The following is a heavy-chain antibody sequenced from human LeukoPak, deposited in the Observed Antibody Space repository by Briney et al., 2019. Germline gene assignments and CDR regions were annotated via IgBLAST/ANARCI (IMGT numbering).Heavy chain of an antibody. J-gene: IGHJ4*02. CDR2: IYYSGST. Sequence: SETLSLTCTVSGGSISSYYWSWIRQPPGKGLEWIGYIYYSGSTNYNPSLKSRVTISVDTSKNQLSLKLSSVTAADTAVYYCARQRGYSGYDLPHYFDYWGQGTLVTVSS. CDR1: GGSISSYY. D-gene: IGHD5-12*01. V-gene: IGHV4-59*08. CDR3: ARQRGYSGYDLPHYFDY.